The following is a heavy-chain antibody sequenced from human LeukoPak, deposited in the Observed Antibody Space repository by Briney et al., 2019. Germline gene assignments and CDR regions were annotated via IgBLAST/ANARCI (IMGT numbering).Heavy chain of an antibody. D-gene: IGHD4-17*01. V-gene: IGHV4-4*02. CDR2: IYHSGST. J-gene: IGHJ4*02. Sequence: SGTLSLTCAVSGGSISSSNWWSWVRQPPGKGLEWIGEIYHSGSTNYNPSLKSRVTISVDKSKNQFSLKLSSVTAAATVLYYCARGQHRLYGDSVLNFDYWGQGTLVSVPS. CDR1: GGSISSSNW. CDR3: ARGQHRLYGDSVLNFDY.